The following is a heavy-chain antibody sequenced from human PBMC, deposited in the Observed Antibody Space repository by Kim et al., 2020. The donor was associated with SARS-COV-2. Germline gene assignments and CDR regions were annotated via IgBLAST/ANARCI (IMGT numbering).Heavy chain of an antibody. D-gene: IGHD5-18*01. J-gene: IGHJ6*02. CDR1: GFTFSSYG. V-gene: IGHV3-33*05. CDR3: ASERGRGYSYGWGYYYYGIDV. Sequence: GGSLRLSCAASGFTFSSYGMHWVRQAPGKGLEWVAVISYDGSNKYYADSVKGRFTISRDNSKNTLYLQMNSLRAEDTAVYYCASERGRGYSYGWGYYYYGIDVWGPGTPVTVSS. CDR2: ISYDGSNK.